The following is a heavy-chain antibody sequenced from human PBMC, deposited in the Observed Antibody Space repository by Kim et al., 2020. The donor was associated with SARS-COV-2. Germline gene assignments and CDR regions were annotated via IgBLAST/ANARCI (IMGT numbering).Heavy chain of an antibody. D-gene: IGHD3-10*01. J-gene: IGHJ6*02. CDR2: IWYDGSNK. CDR3: AKGRVLWFGEIYGMDV. V-gene: IGHV3-33*06. Sequence: GGSLRLSCAASGFTFSSYGMHWVRQAPGKGLEWVAVIWYDGSNKYYADSVKGRFTISRDNSKNTLYLQMNSLRAEDTAVYYCAKGRVLWFGEIYGMDVWGQGTTVTVSS. CDR1: GFTFSSYG.